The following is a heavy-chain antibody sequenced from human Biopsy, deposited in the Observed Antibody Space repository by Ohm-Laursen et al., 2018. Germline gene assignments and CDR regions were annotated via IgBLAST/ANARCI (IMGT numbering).Heavy chain of an antibody. CDR3: ATKLTGYFHH. V-gene: IGHV1-69*13. CDR1: GGTFSNYG. D-gene: IGHD3-9*01. CDR2: NIPILGTG. J-gene: IGHJ1*01. Sequence: VKISCKAPGGTFSNYGVNWVRQAPGQSLEWLGGNIPILGTGNYAQKFQDRVTVAADTSTSTATMELRSLRSDDTAVYYCATKLTGYFHHWGQGTLVIVSS.